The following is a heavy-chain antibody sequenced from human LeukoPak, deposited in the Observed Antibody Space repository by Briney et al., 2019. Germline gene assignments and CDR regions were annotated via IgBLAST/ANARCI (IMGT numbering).Heavy chain of an antibody. J-gene: IGHJ4*02. Sequence: SETLSLTCAVSGDSINSRSYYWAWIRQPPGKGLEWIGSIYHSESTYYNPSLKRRVTISLDTSKNQFSLKLSSVTAADTAVYYCAREQRITMVRGAPGEIDHWGQGTLVTVSS. V-gene: IGHV4-39*07. CDR2: IYHSEST. D-gene: IGHD3-10*01. CDR1: GDSINSRSYY. CDR3: AREQRITMVRGAPGEIDH.